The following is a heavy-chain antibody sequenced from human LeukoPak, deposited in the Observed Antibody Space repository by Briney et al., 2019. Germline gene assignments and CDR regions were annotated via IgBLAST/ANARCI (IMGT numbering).Heavy chain of an antibody. V-gene: IGHV3-30*03. J-gene: IGHJ4*02. CDR2: ISYDGSNK. Sequence: GRSLRLSCAASGFTFSSYGMHWVRQAPGKGLEWVAVISYDGSNKYYADSVKGRFTISRDKSKNTLFLQMNSLRAEDTAVYYCARGCSSTSCSGTFDYWGQGTLVTVSS. D-gene: IGHD2-2*01. CDR3: ARGCSSTSCSGTFDY. CDR1: GFTFSSYG.